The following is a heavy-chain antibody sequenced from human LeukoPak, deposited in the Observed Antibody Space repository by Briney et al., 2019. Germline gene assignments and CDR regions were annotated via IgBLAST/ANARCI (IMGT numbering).Heavy chain of an antibody. J-gene: IGHJ4*02. Sequence: SETLSLTCTVSGGSINSYYWSWIRQSPGKGLEWIGYIYYSGSTDYNPSLKSRVTISVDSSKNQFSLKLTSVTAADTAVYFCARHYCSGACCYYFDYWGQGTLVTVSS. V-gene: IGHV4-59*13. CDR2: IYYSGST. D-gene: IGHD2-15*01. CDR1: GGSINSYY. CDR3: ARHYCSGACCYYFDY.